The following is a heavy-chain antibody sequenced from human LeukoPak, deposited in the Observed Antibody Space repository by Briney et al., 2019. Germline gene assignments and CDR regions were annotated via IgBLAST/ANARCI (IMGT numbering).Heavy chain of an antibody. V-gene: IGHV3-48*03. Sequence: GGSLRLSCATSGFTFRTYEMNWVRQAPGRGLEWVSYISSSGTIIYYADSVKGRFTISRDIAKSSVYLQMNRLRAEDTAVYYCARKGSNYYYMDFWGKGTTVTISS. J-gene: IGHJ6*03. CDR3: ARKGSNYYYMDF. D-gene: IGHD1-26*01. CDR2: ISSSGTII. CDR1: GFTFRTYE.